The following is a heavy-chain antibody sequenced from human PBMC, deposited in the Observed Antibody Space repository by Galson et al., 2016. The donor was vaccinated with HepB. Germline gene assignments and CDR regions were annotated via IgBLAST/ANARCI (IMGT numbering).Heavy chain of an antibody. V-gene: IGHV1-46*01. CDR3: AGARRAVAARRKDYNDNGMDV. CDR1: GYSFTAFH. J-gene: IGHJ6*02. Sequence: SVKVSCKASGYSFTAFHMNWVRRAPGQGLEWMGIINPSRGVTVYTPSLQGRVAFTTDTSTRTIYMHLSGLRSEDTAIYYCAGARRAVAARRKDYNDNGMDVWGQGTPVTVSS. D-gene: IGHD6-6*01. CDR2: INPSRGVT.